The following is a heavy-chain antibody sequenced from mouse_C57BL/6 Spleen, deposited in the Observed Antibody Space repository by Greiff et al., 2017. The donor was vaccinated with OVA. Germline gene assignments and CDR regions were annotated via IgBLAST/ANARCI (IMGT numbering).Heavy chain of an antibody. J-gene: IGHJ3*01. CDR2: INPGSGGT. V-gene: IGHV1-54*01. Sequence: VQLVESGAELVRPGTSVKVSCKASGYAFTNYLIEWVKQRPGQGLEWIGVINPGSGGTNYNEKFKGKATLTADKSSSTAYMQLSSLTSEDSAVYFCARNYDYDGFAYWGQGTLVTVSA. CDR3: ARNYDYDGFAY. CDR1: GYAFTNYL. D-gene: IGHD2-4*01.